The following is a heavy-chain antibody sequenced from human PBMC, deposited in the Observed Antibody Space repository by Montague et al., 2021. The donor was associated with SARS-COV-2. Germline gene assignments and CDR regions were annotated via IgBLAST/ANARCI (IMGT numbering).Heavy chain of an antibody. D-gene: IGHD2-21*01. CDR1: GGSFTSFY. V-gene: IGHV4-4*08. Sequence: SETLSLTCSVSGGSFTSFYWSWVRQPPGNGLEWIGYFFRSGSTSYNPSLNDRVTISPGTSKTHLFLTVTSVTPADTAVYFCARMVMGGAEDYFDSWGQGILVTVSS. CDR2: FFRSGST. CDR3: ARMVMGGAEDYFDS. J-gene: IGHJ4*02.